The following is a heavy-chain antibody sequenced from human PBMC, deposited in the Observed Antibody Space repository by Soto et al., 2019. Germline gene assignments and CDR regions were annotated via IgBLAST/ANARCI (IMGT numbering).Heavy chain of an antibody. J-gene: IGHJ4*02. D-gene: IGHD6-25*01. CDR3: ANEGRLRSLDD. V-gene: IGHV3-30*18. Sequence: QVQLVESGGRVLQPGRSLRLSCAASGFTFSSYGIHWVRQAPGKGVEWVAVISYDGSNKYYADSVKGRFTISRDNSKHTLYMQKNSRRAAAMAVYYCANEGRLRSLDDWGQGNLVTVSS. CDR1: GFTFSSYG. CDR2: ISYDGSNK.